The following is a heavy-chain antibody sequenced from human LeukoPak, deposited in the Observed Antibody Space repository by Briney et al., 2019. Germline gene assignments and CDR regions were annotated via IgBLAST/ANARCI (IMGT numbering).Heavy chain of an antibody. D-gene: IGHD4-17*01. CDR2: IKQDGSEK. J-gene: IGHJ4*01. V-gene: IGHV3-7*01. Sequence: GGSLRLSCAASGFTFSSYWTSWVRQAPGKGLEWVANIKQDGSEKYYVDSVKGRFTISRDNAKNSLYLQMNSLRAEDTAVYYCARDGRTTVTQGTPAAHYYWGHGTLVTVSS. CDR1: GFTFSSYW. CDR3: ARDGRTTVTQGTPAAHYY.